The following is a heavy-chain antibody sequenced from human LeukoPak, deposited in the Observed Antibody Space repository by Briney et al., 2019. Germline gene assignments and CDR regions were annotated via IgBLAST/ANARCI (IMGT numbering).Heavy chain of an antibody. CDR3: AKGSAYYDFWSGYWDYYFDY. D-gene: IGHD3-3*01. J-gene: IGHJ4*02. V-gene: IGHV3-23*01. CDR1: GFTFSSYA. Sequence: GGSLRLSCAASGFTFSSYAMHWVRQAPGKGLEWVSAISGSGGSTYYADSVKGRFTISRDNSKNTLYLQMNSLRAEDTAVYYCAKGSAYYDFWSGYWDYYFDYWGQGTLVTVSS. CDR2: ISGSGGST.